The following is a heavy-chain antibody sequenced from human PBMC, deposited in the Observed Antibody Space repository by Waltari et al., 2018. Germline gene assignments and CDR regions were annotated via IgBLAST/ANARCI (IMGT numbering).Heavy chain of an antibody. D-gene: IGHD1-7*01. Sequence: QVQLQESGPGLVKPSETLSLNCPVSGGSISSNYWSWIRQPPGKGLEWIGYIYYSGSTNYNPSLKSRVTLSINTSKNQFSLKLTSVTAADTAVYYCASLGRYTWNYYAFDVWGQGTKVTVSS. V-gene: IGHV4-59*01. CDR1: GGSISSNY. CDR2: IYYSGST. J-gene: IGHJ3*01. CDR3: ASLGRYTWNYYAFDV.